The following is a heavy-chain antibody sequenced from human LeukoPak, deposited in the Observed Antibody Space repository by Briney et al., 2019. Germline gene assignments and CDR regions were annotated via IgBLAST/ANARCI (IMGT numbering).Heavy chain of an antibody. CDR3: ARDNGVRVAGTIYYYYYYMDV. CDR2: INSDGSRT. J-gene: IGHJ6*03. CDR1: GFTFSSYW. Sequence: GGSLRLSCAASGFTFSSYWMHWVRQAPGKGLVWVSRINSDGSRTSYADSVKGRFTISRDNAKNTLYLQMNSLRAEDTAVYYCARDNGVRVAGTIYYYYYYMDVWGKGTTVTVSS. V-gene: IGHV3-74*01. D-gene: IGHD6-19*01.